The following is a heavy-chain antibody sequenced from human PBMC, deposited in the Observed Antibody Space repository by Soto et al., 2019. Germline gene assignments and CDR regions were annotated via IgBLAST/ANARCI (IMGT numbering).Heavy chain of an antibody. CDR1: GGSISSYY. Sequence: ETLSLTRTVSGGSISSYYWSWIRQPAGKGLEWIGRIYTSGSTNYNPSLKSRVTMSVDTSKNQFSLKLSSVTAADTAVYYCARASTYCSSTSCSYYYYGMDVWGQGTTVTVSS. D-gene: IGHD2-2*01. J-gene: IGHJ6*02. V-gene: IGHV4-4*07. CDR3: ARASTYCSSTSCSYYYYGMDV. CDR2: IYTSGST.